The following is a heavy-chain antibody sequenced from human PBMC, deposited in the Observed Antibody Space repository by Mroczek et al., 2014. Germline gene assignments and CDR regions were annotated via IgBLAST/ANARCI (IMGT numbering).Heavy chain of an antibody. Sequence: QLAGVGPRTGEDLHRPCPHLHCLCGSISSGGYYWSWIRQHPGKGLEWIGYIYYSGSTYYNPSLKSRVTISVDTSKNQFSLKLSSVTAADTAVYYCARGVVVVNAFDIWGQGTMVTVSS. V-gene: IGHV4-31*03. D-gene: IGHD3-22*01. CDR2: IYYSGST. CDR1: GSISSGGYY. CDR3: ARGVVVVNAFDI. J-gene: IGHJ3*02.